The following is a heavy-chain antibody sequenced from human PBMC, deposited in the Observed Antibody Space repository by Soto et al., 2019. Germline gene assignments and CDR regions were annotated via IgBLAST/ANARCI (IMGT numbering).Heavy chain of an antibody. V-gene: IGHV1-46*01. J-gene: IGHJ6*02. D-gene: IGHD2-21*01. CDR2: INPSGGST. CDR1: GYTFTSYY. CDR3: ARDPGRGIVDRHIVGPNYYGIDV. Sequence: ASVKVSCKASGYTFTSYYMHWVRQAPGQGLEWMGIINPSGGSTSYAQKFQGRVTMTRDTSTSTVYMELSSLRSEDTAVYYCARDPGRGIVDRHIVGPNYYGIDVWGQVTTFTVS.